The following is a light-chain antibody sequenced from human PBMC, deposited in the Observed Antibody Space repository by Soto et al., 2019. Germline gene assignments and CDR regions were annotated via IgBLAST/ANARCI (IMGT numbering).Light chain of an antibody. V-gene: IGLV2-8*01. Sequence: QSALTQTPSASGYPGQSVTISCTGTSSDVGGYNYVSWYQQYPGKAPKLLIYEVTKRPSGVPDRFSGSKSGNTASLAVSGLQAEDEADYYCSSYAGSNNWVFGGGTKLTVL. CDR3: SSYAGSNNWV. J-gene: IGLJ3*02. CDR2: EVT. CDR1: SSDVGGYNY.